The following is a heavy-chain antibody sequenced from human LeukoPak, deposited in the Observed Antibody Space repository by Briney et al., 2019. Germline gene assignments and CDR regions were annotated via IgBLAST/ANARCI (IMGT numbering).Heavy chain of an antibody. CDR1: GFTFSSYG. J-gene: IGHJ2*01. V-gene: IGHV3-74*01. CDR2: IKTDGSTT. CDR3: ATNPGDGFRVDL. Sequence: GGSLRLFCAASGFTFSSYGMHCVRDSPGKGLVWVLRIKTDGSTTNYAASVKGRFTISRGNAKNTLYLQLNTLRAEDTAVYYCATNPGDGFRVDLWGRGTLVTVSS. D-gene: IGHD2-21*02.